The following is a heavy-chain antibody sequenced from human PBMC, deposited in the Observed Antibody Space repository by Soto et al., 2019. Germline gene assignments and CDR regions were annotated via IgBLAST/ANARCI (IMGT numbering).Heavy chain of an antibody. J-gene: IGHJ4*02. CDR3: AKARRDFDWLLGY. Sequence: QVQLVESGGGVVQPERSLRLSCAASGFTFSSYGMHWVRQAPGKGLEWVAVISYDGSNKYYADSVKGRFTISRDNSKNTLYLQMNSLRAEDTAVYYCAKARRDFDWLLGYWGQGTLVTVSS. V-gene: IGHV3-30*18. CDR2: ISYDGSNK. D-gene: IGHD3-9*01. CDR1: GFTFSSYG.